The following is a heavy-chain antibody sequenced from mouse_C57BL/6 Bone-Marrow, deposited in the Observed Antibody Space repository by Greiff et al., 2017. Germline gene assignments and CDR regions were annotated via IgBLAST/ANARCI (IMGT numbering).Heavy chain of an antibody. D-gene: IGHD2-10*02. CDR1: GYTFTSYW. J-gene: IGHJ3*01. V-gene: IGHV1-55*01. Sequence: VQLQQPGAELVKPGASVKMSCKASGYTFTSYWITWVKQRPGQGLEWIGDIYPGSGSTNYNEKFKSKATLTVDTSSSTAYMQLSSLTSEDSAVYDCAREGMVKGWFADWGQGTLVTVSA. CDR3: AREGMVKGWFAD. CDR2: IYPGSGST.